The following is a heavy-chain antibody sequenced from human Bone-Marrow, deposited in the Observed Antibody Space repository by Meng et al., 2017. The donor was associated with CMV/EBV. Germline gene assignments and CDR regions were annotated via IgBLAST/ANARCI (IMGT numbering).Heavy chain of an antibody. J-gene: IGHJ4*02. CDR1: GYTFTTYY. D-gene: IGHD1-26*01. Sequence: ASVKVSCKASGYTFTTYYMHWVRQAPGQGLEWMGVIHPSDGGTTYAQKFQGRVTMIRDTSTSTIYMELRSLRSEDTAVYYCGRDNSGFDCWGQGTLVTVSS. CDR2: IHPSDGGT. CDR3: GRDNSGFDC. V-gene: IGHV1-46*01.